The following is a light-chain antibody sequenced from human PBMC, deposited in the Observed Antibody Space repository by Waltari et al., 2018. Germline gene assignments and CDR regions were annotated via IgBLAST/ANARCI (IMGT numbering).Light chain of an antibody. J-gene: IGLJ1*01. CDR2: RDT. Sequence: SYELTQPPSVSVSPGQTASITCSGDQLGEQYSCWYQQKPGQSPVLVIYRDTKRPSGIPERFSGSNSGNTATLTISGTQAMDEADYYCQVWDGTTGVFGTGTKVTVL. CDR1: QLGEQY. V-gene: IGLV3-1*01. CDR3: QVWDGTTGV.